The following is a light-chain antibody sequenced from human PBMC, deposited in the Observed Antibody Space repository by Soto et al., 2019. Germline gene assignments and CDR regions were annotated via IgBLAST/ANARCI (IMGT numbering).Light chain of an antibody. CDR2: AAS. CDR1: HGISNY. Sequence: DIQMNQSPSSLSASVGDRVTITCRASHGISNYLAWYQQKPGKVPKLLIYAASTLQSGVPSRFSGSGSGTDFTLTISSLQPEDVATYYCQKYNSAPRAFGQGTKVDI. V-gene: IGKV1-27*01. CDR3: QKYNSAPRA. J-gene: IGKJ1*01.